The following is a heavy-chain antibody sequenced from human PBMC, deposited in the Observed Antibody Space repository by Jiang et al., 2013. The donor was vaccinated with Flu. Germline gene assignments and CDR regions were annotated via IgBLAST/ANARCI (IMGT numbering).Heavy chain of an antibody. V-gene: IGHV5-51*01. Sequence: GAEVKKPGESLKISCKVSGYSFTNYWIGWVRQMPGRGPEWMGIIYPGDSDTTYSPSFQGQVTLSVDESISTAYLQWSSLKAADTAMYFCARRGYSYSFDYWGQGTLVTVSS. J-gene: IGHJ4*02. CDR3: ARRGYSYSFDY. CDR1: GYSFTNYW. D-gene: IGHD5-18*01. CDR2: IYPGDSDT.